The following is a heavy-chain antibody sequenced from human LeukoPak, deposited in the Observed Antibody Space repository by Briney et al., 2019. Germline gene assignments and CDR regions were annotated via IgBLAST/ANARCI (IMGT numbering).Heavy chain of an antibody. CDR1: GFTFSSYW. J-gene: IGHJ5*02. CDR2: IKQDGSEK. CDR3: ARERRARVAAAGLANWFDP. V-gene: IGHV3-7*01. D-gene: IGHD6-13*01. Sequence: GGSLRLSCAASGFTFSSYWMSWVRQAPGKGLEWVANIKQDGSEKYYVDSVKGRFTISRDNAKNSLYLQMNSLRAEDTAVYYCARERRARVAAAGLANWFDPWGQGTLVTVSS.